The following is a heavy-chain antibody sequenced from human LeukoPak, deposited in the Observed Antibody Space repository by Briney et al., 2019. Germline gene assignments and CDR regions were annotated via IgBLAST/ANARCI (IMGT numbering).Heavy chain of an antibody. CDR2: IYYSGST. CDR1: GGSISSGDYY. J-gene: IGHJ4*02. Sequence: SETLSLTCTVSGGSISSGDYYWSWIRQPPGKGLEWIGYIYYSGSTYYNPSLKSRVTISVGTSKNQFSLKLSSVTAADTAVYYCARDCGPSDYNPYYFDYWGQGTLVTVSS. V-gene: IGHV4-30-4*08. CDR3: ARDCGPSDYNPYYFDY. D-gene: IGHD2-21*01.